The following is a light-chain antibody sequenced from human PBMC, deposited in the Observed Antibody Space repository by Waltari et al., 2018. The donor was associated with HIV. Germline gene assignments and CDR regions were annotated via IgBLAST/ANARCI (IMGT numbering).Light chain of an antibody. Sequence: QSALTQPASVSGSPGQSITISCTGMSTDIGSYDLVSWYQQHPGKAPKLMIYEVTKRTSGVSNRFSGSNSGNTASLTISGLQAEDEADYHCCSYAGGITHVLFGGGTKLTVL. CDR2: EVT. CDR3: CSYAGGITHVL. J-gene: IGLJ2*01. CDR1: STDIGSYDL. V-gene: IGLV2-23*02.